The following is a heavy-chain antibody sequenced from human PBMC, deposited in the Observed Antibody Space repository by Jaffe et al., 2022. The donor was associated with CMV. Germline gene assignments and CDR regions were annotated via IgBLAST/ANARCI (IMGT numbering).Heavy chain of an antibody. CDR2: IWYDGSDK. Sequence: QVQLVESGGGVVQPGRSLRLSCAASGFTFNNYGMHWVRQAPGKGLEWVAVIWYDGSDKNYADSVKGRFTISRDNSENTLYLQMNSLRAEDTAVYYCARDAGPLLFPLYSFDYWGQGALVTVSS. CDR1: GFTFNNYG. CDR3: ARDAGPLLFPLYSFDY. D-gene: IGHD2-21*02. V-gene: IGHV3-33*01. J-gene: IGHJ4*02.